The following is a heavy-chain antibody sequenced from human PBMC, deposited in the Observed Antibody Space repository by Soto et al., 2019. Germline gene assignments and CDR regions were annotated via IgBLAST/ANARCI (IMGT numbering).Heavy chain of an antibody. Sequence: VGSLRLSCAASGFTFSSYAMHWVRQAPGKGLEWVAVISYDGSNKYYADSVKGRFTISRDNSKNTLYLQMNSLRAEDTAVYYCARGLGSRQWLVKRSNWFDPWGQGTLVTVSS. V-gene: IGHV3-30-3*01. D-gene: IGHD6-19*01. CDR1: GFTFSSYA. CDR3: ARGLGSRQWLVKRSNWFDP. J-gene: IGHJ5*02. CDR2: ISYDGSNK.